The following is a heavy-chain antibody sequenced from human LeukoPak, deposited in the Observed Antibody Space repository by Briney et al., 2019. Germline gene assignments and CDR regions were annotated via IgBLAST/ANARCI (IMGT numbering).Heavy chain of an antibody. CDR3: GQTNGRYSGYDPTPYYYMDV. D-gene: IGHD5-12*01. CDR1: GYTFTSYG. CDR2: IIPIFGTA. V-gene: IGHV1-69*13. Sequence: GASVKVSCKASGYTFTSYGISWVRQAPGQGLEWMGGIIPIFGTANYAQKFQGRVTITADESTSTAYTELSSLRSEDTAVYYCGQTNGRYSGYDPTPYYYMDVWGKGTTVTVSS. J-gene: IGHJ6*03.